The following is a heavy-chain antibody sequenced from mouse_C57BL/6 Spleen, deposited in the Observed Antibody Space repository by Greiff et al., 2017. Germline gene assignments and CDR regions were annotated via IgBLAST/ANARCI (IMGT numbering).Heavy chain of an antibody. CDR2: IYPGNSDT. V-gene: IGHV1-5*01. CDR3: TRKGTTVVARGVDYFDY. CDR1: GYTFTSYW. D-gene: IGHD1-1*01. Sequence: EVQLQQSGTVLARPGASVKMSCKTSGYTFTSYWMHWVKQRPGQGLEWIGAIYPGNSDTSYNQKFKGKAKLTAVTSASTAYMELSSLTNEDSAVYYCTRKGTTVVARGVDYFDYWGQGTTLTVSS. J-gene: IGHJ2*01.